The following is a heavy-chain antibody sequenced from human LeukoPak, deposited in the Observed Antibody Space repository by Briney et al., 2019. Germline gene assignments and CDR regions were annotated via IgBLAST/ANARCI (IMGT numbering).Heavy chain of an antibody. CDR1: GFTFSSYA. CDR2: ISGSGGST. Sequence: GGSLRLSCAASGFTFSSYAMSWVRQAPGKGLEWVSAISGSGGSTYYADYVKGRFTISRDNSKNTLYLQMNSLRAEDTAVYYCAKDSPYYDILTGYSPFDYWGQGTLVTVSS. V-gene: IGHV3-23*01. CDR3: AKDSPYYDILTGYSPFDY. D-gene: IGHD3-9*01. J-gene: IGHJ4*02.